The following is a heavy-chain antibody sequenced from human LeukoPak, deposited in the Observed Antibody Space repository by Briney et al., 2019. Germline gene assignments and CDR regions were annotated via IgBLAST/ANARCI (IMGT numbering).Heavy chain of an antibody. CDR1: GGSISSGGYY. D-gene: IGHD1-26*01. V-gene: IGHV4-31*03. J-gene: IGHJ3*02. CDR3: ARVKVGATTHAFDI. CDR2: IYYSGST. Sequence: SQTLSLTCTVSGGSISSGGYYWSWIRQHPGKGLEWIGYIYYSGSTNYNPSLKSRVTISVDTSKNQFSLKLSSVTAADTAVYYCARVKVGATTHAFDIWGHGTMVTVSS.